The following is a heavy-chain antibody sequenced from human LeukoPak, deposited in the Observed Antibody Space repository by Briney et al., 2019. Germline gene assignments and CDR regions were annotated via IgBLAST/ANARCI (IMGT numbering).Heavy chain of an antibody. V-gene: IGHV3-23*01. J-gene: IGHJ3*02. CDR2: VTGHGGST. D-gene: IGHD4-17*01. CDR3: ARDDGESGAFDI. Sequence: GGSLRLSCAASGFTFNSFAMNWVRQTPGKGLEWVSSVTGHGGSTYIADSVRGRFTISRDNAKNSLYLQMNSLRAEDTALYHCARDDGESGAFDIWGQGTMVTVSS. CDR1: GFTFNSFA.